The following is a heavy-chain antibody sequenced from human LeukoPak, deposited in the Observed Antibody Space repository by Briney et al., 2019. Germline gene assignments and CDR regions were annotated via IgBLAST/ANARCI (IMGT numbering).Heavy chain of an antibody. CDR3: ARGASTGVNTTQNFDY. CDR2: INHSGST. D-gene: IGHD4-17*01. J-gene: IGHJ4*02. Sequence: PSETLSLTCAVYGGSFSGYYWSWVRQPPGKGLEWIGEINHSGSTNYNPSLKSRVTISVDTSTTQSSLKLTSVTAADTAVYYCARGASTGVNTTQNFDYWGQGTLVTVSS. V-gene: IGHV4-34*01. CDR1: GGSFSGYY.